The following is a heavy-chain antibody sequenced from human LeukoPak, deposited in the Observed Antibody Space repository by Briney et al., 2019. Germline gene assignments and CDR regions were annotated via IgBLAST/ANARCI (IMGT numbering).Heavy chain of an antibody. D-gene: IGHD3-9*01. Sequence: SETLSLTCTVSGGSLSSYSWSWIRQPAGKGLEWIGRIYTSGSTSYNPSLTSRVSMSLDTSKKQISLKLSSVAAADTAVYYCARETLTFPDFWGQGTLVTVSS. CDR3: ARETLTFPDF. V-gene: IGHV4-4*07. CDR1: GGSLSSYS. CDR2: IYTSGST. J-gene: IGHJ4*02.